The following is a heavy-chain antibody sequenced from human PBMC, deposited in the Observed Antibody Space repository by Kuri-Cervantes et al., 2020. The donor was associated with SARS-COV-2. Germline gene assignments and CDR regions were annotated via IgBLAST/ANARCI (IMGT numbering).Heavy chain of an antibody. CDR2: TYYRSKWYN. D-gene: IGHD7-27*01. CDR1: GDSVSSNSAA. V-gene: IGHV6-1*01. J-gene: IGHJ4*02. CDR3: ASYPTRNWGLDY. Sequence: SQTLSLPCAISGDSVSSNSAAWNWIRQSPSRGLEWLGRTYYRSKWYNDYAVSVKSRITINPDTSKNQFSLQLNSVTAADTAVYYCASYPTRNWGLDYWGQGTLVTVSS.